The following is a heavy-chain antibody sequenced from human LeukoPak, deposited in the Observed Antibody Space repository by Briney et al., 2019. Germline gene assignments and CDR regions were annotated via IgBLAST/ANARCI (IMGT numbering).Heavy chain of an antibody. Sequence: SETLSLTCTVSGGSISNKYWSWIRQPPGKGLEWIGYIYYSGNTNYNPSLKSRVTILVDTSKNQVSLKLSSVTAADTAVYYCASRAVYYCARRRCSSTSCYSYWGQGTLVTVSS. V-gene: IGHV4-59*12. J-gene: IGHJ4*02. CDR2: IYYSGNT. CDR1: GGSISNKY. D-gene: IGHD2-2*02. CDR3: ASRAVYYCARRRCSSTSCYSY.